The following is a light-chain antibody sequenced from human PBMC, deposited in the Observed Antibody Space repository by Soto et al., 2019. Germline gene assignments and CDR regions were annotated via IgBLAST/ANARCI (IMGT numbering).Light chain of an antibody. CDR3: QQYHNWPA. CDR2: GAA. Sequence: EIVLTQSPGTLSLSPGERATLSCKASQGVGSNYLAWYQQKPGQAPRPLIYGAATRATGIPARFSGSGSGTEFTLTISSLQSEDFAIYYCQQYHNWPAFGQGTKVEIK. V-gene: IGKV3-15*01. J-gene: IGKJ1*01. CDR1: QGVGSN.